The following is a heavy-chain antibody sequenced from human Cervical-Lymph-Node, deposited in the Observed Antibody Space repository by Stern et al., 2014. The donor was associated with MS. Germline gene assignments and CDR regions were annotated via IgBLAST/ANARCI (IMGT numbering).Heavy chain of an antibody. Sequence: QVQLVESGAEVKKPGASVKVSCKASGYTFTGYYMHWVRQAPGQGLEWMGWFNPNSGGTNYAQKFQGWVTMTRDTSISTAYMELSRLRSDDTAVYYCARASVVTLYYFDYWGQGTLVTVSS. D-gene: IGHD4-23*01. CDR1: GYTFTGYY. CDR2: FNPNSGGT. J-gene: IGHJ4*02. V-gene: IGHV1-2*04. CDR3: ARASVVTLYYFDY.